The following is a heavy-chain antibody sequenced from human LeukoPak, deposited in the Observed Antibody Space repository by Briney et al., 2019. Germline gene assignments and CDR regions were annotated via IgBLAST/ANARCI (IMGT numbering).Heavy chain of an antibody. V-gene: IGHV4-34*01. CDR1: GGSFSGYY. CDR3: ARGGRVYSYGLSY. CDR2: INHSGST. Sequence: SETQSLTCAVYGGSFSGYYWSWIRQPPGKGLEWIGEINHSGSTNYNPSLKSRVTISVDTSKNQFSLKLSSVTAADTAVYYCARGGRVYSYGLSYWGQGTLVTVSS. J-gene: IGHJ4*02. D-gene: IGHD5-18*01.